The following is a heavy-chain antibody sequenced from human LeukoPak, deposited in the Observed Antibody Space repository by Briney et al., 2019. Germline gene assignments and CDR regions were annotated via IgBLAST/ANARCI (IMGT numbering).Heavy chain of an antibody. V-gene: IGHV3-15*01. Sequence: GGSLRFSCPASGFAFSDAWMTWVRQAPGKGPEWVARIKSISAGGTTDYAAPVKGRFTISRDDSKNTLYLEMNSLEIEDTAVYYCVTPPDWGQGTLVTVSS. CDR1: GFAFSDAW. J-gene: IGHJ4*02. CDR2: IKSISAGGTT. CDR3: VTPPD.